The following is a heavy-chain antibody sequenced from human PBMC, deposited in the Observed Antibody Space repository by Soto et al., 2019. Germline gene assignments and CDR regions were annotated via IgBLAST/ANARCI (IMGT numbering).Heavy chain of an antibody. Sequence: GGSLRLSCAASGFTFSSYGMNWVRQAPGKGLEWVSSISSSGNYIYYADSVKGRFTISRDNAKNSLYLQMNRPSAEDTAVYYCANGYGSTIWGQGTLVTVSS. CDR1: GFTFSSYG. J-gene: IGHJ4*02. CDR3: ANGYGSTI. V-gene: IGHV3-21*01. D-gene: IGHD3-10*01. CDR2: ISSSGNYI.